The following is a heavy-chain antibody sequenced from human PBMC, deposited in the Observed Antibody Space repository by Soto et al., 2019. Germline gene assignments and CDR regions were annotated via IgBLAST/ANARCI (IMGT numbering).Heavy chain of an antibody. CDR1: GGSFSGYY. CDR2: INHSGST. CDR3: ARSLLDEYSSSWRSAYYGMDV. D-gene: IGHD2-2*01. V-gene: IGHV4-34*01. Sequence: TSETLSLTCAVYGGSFSGYYWSWIRQPPGKGLEWIGGINHSGSTNYNPSLKSRVTISVDTSKNQFSLISDDTAVYFCARSLLDEYSSSWRSAYYGMDVWGQGTTVTVSS. J-gene: IGHJ6*02.